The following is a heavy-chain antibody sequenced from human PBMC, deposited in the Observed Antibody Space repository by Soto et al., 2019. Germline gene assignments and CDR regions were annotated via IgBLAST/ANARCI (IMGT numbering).Heavy chain of an antibody. CDR2: INSDGST. CDR3: ARSGYSFAWGY. D-gene: IGHD5-18*01. J-gene: IGHJ4*02. V-gene: IGHV3-53*01. Sequence: EVQLVESGGGLIPPGGSLRLSCAASGFLVNSAYMTWVRQAPGKGLEWLSMINSDGSTLYAESVKGRFTISRDNSKNRLDLQMNSLRAEDTAMYYCARSGYSFAWGYWVQVTLVIVTS. CDR1: GFLVNSAY.